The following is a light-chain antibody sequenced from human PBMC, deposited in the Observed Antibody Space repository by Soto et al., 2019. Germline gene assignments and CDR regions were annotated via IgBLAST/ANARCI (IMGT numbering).Light chain of an antibody. J-gene: IGLJ1*01. V-gene: IGLV2-14*02. CDR2: EAS. CDR3: SSYTNINTRACV. Sequence: QSVLTQPASVSGSPGQSITISCTGTSIDVGSHNLVSWYQQYPGKVPKLIIFEASKRPSGVSNRFSGSKSGNTASLTISGLQAEDEAEYYCSSYTNINTRACVFGTGTKLTVL. CDR1: SIDVGSHNL.